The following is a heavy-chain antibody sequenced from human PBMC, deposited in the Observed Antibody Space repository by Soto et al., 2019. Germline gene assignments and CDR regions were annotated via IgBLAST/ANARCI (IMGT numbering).Heavy chain of an antibody. CDR1: GGSFSGYY. CDR3: ARGRGAMVRGVRSVWFDP. V-gene: IGHV4-34*01. D-gene: IGHD3-10*01. J-gene: IGHJ5*02. Sequence: ETLSLTCAVYGGSFSGYYWSWIRQPPGKGLEWIGEINHSGSTNYNPSLKSRVTISVDTSKNQFSLKLSSVTAADTAVYYCARGRGAMVRGVRSVWFDPWGQGTLVTVSS. CDR2: INHSGST.